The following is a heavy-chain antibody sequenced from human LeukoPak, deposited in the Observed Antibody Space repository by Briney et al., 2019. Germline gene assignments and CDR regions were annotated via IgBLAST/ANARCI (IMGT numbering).Heavy chain of an antibody. Sequence: ASVEVSCKASGYTFTSYYMHWVRQAPGQGLEWMGIINPSGGSTSYAQKFQGRVTMTRDTSTSTVYMELSSLRSEDTAVYYCASLAYCGGDCYGDAFDIWGQGTMVTVSS. D-gene: IGHD2-21*02. CDR3: ASLAYCGGDCYGDAFDI. CDR2: INPSGGST. CDR1: GYTFTSYY. J-gene: IGHJ3*02. V-gene: IGHV1-46*01.